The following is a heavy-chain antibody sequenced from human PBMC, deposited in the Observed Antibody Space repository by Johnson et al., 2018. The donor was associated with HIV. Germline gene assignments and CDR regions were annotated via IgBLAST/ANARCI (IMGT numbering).Heavy chain of an antibody. D-gene: IGHD1-14*01. Sequence: VQLVESGGGLVQPGGSLRLSCAASGFTFSSYGMHWVRQAPGKGLEWVSYISSSGNTIYYADSVKGRVTISRDNAKKSLYLQMNSLRVEDTAVYYCARDDRPDGFDIWGQGTMVTVSS. CDR3: ARDDRPDGFDI. V-gene: IGHV3-48*04. J-gene: IGHJ3*02. CDR1: GFTFSSYG. CDR2: ISSSGNTI.